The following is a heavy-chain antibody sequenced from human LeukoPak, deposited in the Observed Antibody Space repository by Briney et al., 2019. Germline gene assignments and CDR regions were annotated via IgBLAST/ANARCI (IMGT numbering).Heavy chain of an antibody. V-gene: IGHV3-21*01. CDR3: GRVAEAAAFDY. CDR2: ISRSSNYI. Sequence: GGSLRLSCAASGFSFTTYWMGWVRQAPGKGLEWVSSISRSSNYIYYADSVKGRFTISRDNAKNSLYLQMNSLRAEDTAVYYCGRVAEAAAFDYWGQGILVTVSS. CDR1: GFSFTTYW. D-gene: IGHD6-13*01. J-gene: IGHJ4*02.